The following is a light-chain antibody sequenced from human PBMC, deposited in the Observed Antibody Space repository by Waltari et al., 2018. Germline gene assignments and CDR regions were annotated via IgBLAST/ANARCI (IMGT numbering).Light chain of an antibody. Sequence: QSALTQPRSVSGSPGQSVTISCTGTSSDVGGYNYVSWYQQHPGKALKLMISDVSKRPSWVPDLFAGSKSVNTSSLTISGLHAEDEADYYCCSYAGSYTWVFGGGTKLTVL. J-gene: IGLJ3*02. V-gene: IGLV2-11*01. CDR1: SSDVGGYNY. CDR2: DVS. CDR3: CSYAGSYTWV.